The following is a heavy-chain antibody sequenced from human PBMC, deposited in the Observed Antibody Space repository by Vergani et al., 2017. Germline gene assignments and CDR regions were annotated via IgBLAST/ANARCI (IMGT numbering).Heavy chain of an antibody. J-gene: IGHJ6*02. Sequence: EEQLVESGGNLVQPGGSLRLSCAGSGFPFHIYRMSWVRQAPGKGLEWVANIKQGGSETYYADSVKGRLTISRDNAKNTLYLQLNSLRAEDTGVYYCARDGYFASGLHSGYYGLDVWGQGTTVTVSS. D-gene: IGHD3-10*01. CDR3: ARDGYFASGLHSGYYGLDV. CDR1: GFPFHIYR. CDR2: IKQGGSET. V-gene: IGHV3-7*01.